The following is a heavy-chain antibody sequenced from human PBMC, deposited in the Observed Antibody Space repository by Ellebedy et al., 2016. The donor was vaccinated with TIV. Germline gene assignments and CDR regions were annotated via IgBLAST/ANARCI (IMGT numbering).Heavy chain of an antibody. CDR1: GFTFSDFG. CDR3: AKDGATGTTGGMDV. CDR2: ISYDGTNE. D-gene: IGHD1-1*01. J-gene: IGHJ6*02. Sequence: GGSLRLXXAASGFTFSDFGMHWVRQAPGKGLEWVAVISYDGTNEFSRDSVKGRFTISRDNSKNTLFLQMNSLGVDDTAVYYCAKDGATGTTGGMDVWGQGTTVTVSS. V-gene: IGHV3-30*18.